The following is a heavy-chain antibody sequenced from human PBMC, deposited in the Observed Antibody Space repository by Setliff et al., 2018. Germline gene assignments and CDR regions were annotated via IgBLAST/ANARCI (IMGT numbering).Heavy chain of an antibody. CDR1: GFTVSSNY. J-gene: IGHJ4*02. CDR3: AREVTGSSSWFEGAFDI. V-gene: IGHV3-53*04. D-gene: IGHD6-13*01. Sequence: GGSLRLSCAASGFTVSSNYMSWVRQAPGKGLEWVSVIYGGGSTYYADSVKGRFTISRHNSKNTLYLQMNSLRAEDTAVYYCAREVTGSSSWFEGAFDIWGQGTLVTVSS. CDR2: IYGGGST.